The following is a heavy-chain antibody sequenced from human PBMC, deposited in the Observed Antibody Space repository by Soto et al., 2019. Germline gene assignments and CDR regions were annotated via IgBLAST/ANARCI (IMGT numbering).Heavy chain of an antibody. D-gene: IGHD6-13*01. V-gene: IGHV3-21*01. Sequence: GSLRLSCAASGFSFSSYSMIWVRQAPGEGLEWVSFITSSSSSIFYAASVQGRFTISRDNAKNSLYLQMNGLRAEDTAVYYCARAFAGTSSSDYWGQGTLVTVSS. CDR1: GFSFSSYS. J-gene: IGHJ4*02. CDR3: ARAFAGTSSSDY. CDR2: ITSSSSSI.